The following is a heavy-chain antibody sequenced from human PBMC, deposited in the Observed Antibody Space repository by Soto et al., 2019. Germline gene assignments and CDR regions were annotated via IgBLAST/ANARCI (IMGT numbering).Heavy chain of an antibody. V-gene: IGHV1-69*06. Sequence: PVKVSCKASGGTFSSYAISWVRQSPGQGLEWMGGIIPIFGTANYAQKFQGRVTITADKSTSTAYMELSSLRSEDAAVYYCARDRIVVVPAAIFPWGSHDPDVFDIWGQGTMGTV. CDR2: IIPIFGTA. CDR1: GGTFSSYA. D-gene: IGHD2-2*02. J-gene: IGHJ3*02. CDR3: ARDRIVVVPAAIFPWGSHDPDVFDI.